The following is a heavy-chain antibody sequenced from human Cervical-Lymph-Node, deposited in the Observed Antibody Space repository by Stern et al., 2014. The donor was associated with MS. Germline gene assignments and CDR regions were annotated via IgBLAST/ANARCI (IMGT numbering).Heavy chain of an antibody. CDR3: ASSAHHTSGRPDY. J-gene: IGHJ4*02. CDR2: ISSTGSNM. Sequence: VQLVESGGALVKPGGSLRLSCTASGFTFSDYYMSWIRQTPGKGLEWLSYISSTGSNMDYADSVRGRFTISRDNTKNSLYLQMISLRVEDTAVYYCASSAHHTSGRPDYWGQGTLVTVSS. V-gene: IGHV3-11*01. D-gene: IGHD3-22*01. CDR1: GFTFSDYY.